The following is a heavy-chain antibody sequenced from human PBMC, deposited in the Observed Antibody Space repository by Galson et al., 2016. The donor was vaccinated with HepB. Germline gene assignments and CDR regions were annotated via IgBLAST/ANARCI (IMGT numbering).Heavy chain of an antibody. CDR2: ISWNSGRI. D-gene: IGHD1-26*01. V-gene: IGHV3-9*01. CDR1: GFTFDDYA. CDR3: AKWGTAGSSFNCFHKFGPDV. Sequence: SLRLSCAASGFTFDDYAMHWVRQVPGKGLEWVSGISWNSGRIDYADSVKGRFTISRDNAKKSLYMQMNSLRHEDTALYYCAKWGTAGSSFNCFHKFGPDVWGQGTTVIVSS. J-gene: IGHJ6*02.